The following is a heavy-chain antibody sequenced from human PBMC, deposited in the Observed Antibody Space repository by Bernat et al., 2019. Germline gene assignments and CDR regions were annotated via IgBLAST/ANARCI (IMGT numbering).Heavy chain of an antibody. Sequence: QLQLQESGSGLVKPSQTLSLTCAVSGGSISSGGYSWSWIRQPPGKGLEWIGYIYHSGSTYYNPSLKSRVTISVDRSKNQFSLKLSSVTAADTAVYYCATDTGDRGFNWFDPWGQGTLVTVSS. J-gene: IGHJ5*02. CDR2: IYHSGST. CDR1: GGSISSGGYS. CDR3: ATDTGDRGFNWFDP. D-gene: IGHD7-27*01. V-gene: IGHV4-30-2*01.